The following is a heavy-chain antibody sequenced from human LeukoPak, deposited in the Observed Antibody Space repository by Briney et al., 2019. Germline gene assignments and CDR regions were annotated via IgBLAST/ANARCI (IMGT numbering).Heavy chain of an antibody. CDR2: ISGSGGST. Sequence: GGSLRLSCAASGFTFSSYAMSWIRQAPGKGLEWVSAISGSGGSTYYADSTNGRSINLRDTSNNMLYLQKNILCAEDTAVYYCAKMEPMIGTRYWGQGTLVTVSS. CDR1: GFTFSSYA. D-gene: IGHD3-22*01. V-gene: IGHV3-23*01. J-gene: IGHJ4*02. CDR3: AKMEPMIGTRY.